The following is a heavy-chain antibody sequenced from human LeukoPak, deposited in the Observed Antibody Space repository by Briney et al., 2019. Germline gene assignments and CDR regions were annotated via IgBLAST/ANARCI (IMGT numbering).Heavy chain of an antibody. D-gene: IGHD4-17*01. J-gene: IGHJ4*02. CDR2: ISSSSSYI. V-gene: IGHV3-21*01. Sequence: GGSLRLSCAASGFTFSSHSMNWVRQAPGKGLEWVSSISSSSSYIYYADSVKGRFTISRDNAKNSLYLRMNSLRAEDTAVYHCARDLGTTVTTYLDYWGQGTLVTVSS. CDR3: ARDLGTTVTTYLDY. CDR1: GFTFSSHS.